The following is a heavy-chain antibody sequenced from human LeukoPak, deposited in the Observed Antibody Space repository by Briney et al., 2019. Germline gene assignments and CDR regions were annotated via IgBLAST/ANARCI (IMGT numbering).Heavy chain of an antibody. V-gene: IGHV3-23*01. Sequence: GGSLRLSCAASGFTFSNSAMGWVRQAPGKGLEWVSTVTTSGSNTYYADSVKGRFTISRDDSKNTLYLQMNSLRAEDTAVYYCARSIRTYYYYYGMDVWGQGTTVTVSS. CDR1: GFTFSNSA. CDR3: ARSIRTYYYYYGMDV. J-gene: IGHJ6*02. CDR2: VTTSGSNT. D-gene: IGHD2-21*01.